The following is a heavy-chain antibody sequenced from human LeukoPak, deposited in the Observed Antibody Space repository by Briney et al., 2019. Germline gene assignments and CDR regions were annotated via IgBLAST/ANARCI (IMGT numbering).Heavy chain of an antibody. CDR1: GFTFSSYA. J-gene: IGHJ4*02. CDR3: AKDWGNTYYYDSSGYYLDY. V-gene: IGHV3-23*01. Sequence: PGGSLRLSCAASGFTFSSYAMSWVRQAPGKGLEWVSAISGSGGSTYYADSVKGRFTISRDNSKNTLYLQMNSLRAEDTAVYYCAKDWGNTYYYDSSGYYLDYWGQGTLVTVSS. CDR2: ISGSGGST. D-gene: IGHD3-22*01.